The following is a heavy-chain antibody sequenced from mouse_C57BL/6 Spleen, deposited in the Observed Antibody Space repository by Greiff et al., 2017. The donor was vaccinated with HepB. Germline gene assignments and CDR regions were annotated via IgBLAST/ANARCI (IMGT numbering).Heavy chain of an antibody. Sequence: EVKLMESEGGLVQPGSSMKLSCTASGFTFSDYYMAWVRQVPEKGLEWVANINYDGSSTYYLDSLKSRFIISRDNAKNILYLQMSSLKSEDTATYYCARAGYYSNYYFDYWGQGTTLTVSS. J-gene: IGHJ2*01. CDR2: INYDGSST. V-gene: IGHV5-16*01. CDR1: GFTFSDYY. D-gene: IGHD2-5*01. CDR3: ARAGYYSNYYFDY.